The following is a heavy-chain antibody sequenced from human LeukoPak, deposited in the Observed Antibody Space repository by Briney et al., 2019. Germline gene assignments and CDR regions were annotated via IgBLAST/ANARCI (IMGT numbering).Heavy chain of an antibody. CDR2: IYYSGST. CDR3: ARSMYSRPYYFDY. D-gene: IGHD1-1*01. Sequence: SETLSLTCTVSGGSISSSSYYWGWIRQPPGKGLEWIGSIYYSGSTYYNPSLKSRVTISVDTSKNQFSLKLSSVTAADTAVYYCARSMYSRPYYFDYWGQGTLVTVSS. V-gene: IGHV4-39*01. J-gene: IGHJ4*02. CDR1: GGSISSSSYY.